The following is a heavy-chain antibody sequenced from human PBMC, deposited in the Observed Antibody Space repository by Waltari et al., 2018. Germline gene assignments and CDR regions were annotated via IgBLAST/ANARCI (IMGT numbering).Heavy chain of an antibody. D-gene: IGHD3-3*01. Sequence: QVQLQESGPGLVKPSETLSLTCTVSGGSLRSYYWSWIRQSPGKALEWIGYIYASGGTKSNTSLHSVVPTSVDTSKNQFSLKMNSVTPADTAVYYWARFGRSGYWPFDFWGQGIQVTVSS. J-gene: IGHJ4*02. CDR3: ARFGRSGYWPFDF. V-gene: IGHV4-59*01. CDR2: IYASGGT. CDR1: GGSLRSYY.